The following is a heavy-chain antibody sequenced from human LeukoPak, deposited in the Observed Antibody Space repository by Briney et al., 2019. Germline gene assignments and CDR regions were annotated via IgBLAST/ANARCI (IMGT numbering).Heavy chain of an antibody. CDR3: ARVEYSSSSLFDY. CDR1: GYTFTGYY. V-gene: IGHV1-18*04. J-gene: IGHJ4*02. D-gene: IGHD6-6*01. Sequence: GASVKVSCKASGYTFTGYYMHWVRQAPGQGLEWMGWISAYNGNTNYAQKLQGRVTMTTDTSTSTAYMELRSLRSDDTAVYYCARVEYSSSSLFDYWGQGTLVTVSS. CDR2: ISAYNGNT.